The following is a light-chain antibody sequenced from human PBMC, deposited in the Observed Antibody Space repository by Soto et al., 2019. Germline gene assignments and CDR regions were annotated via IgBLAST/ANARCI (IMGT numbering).Light chain of an antibody. J-gene: IGKJ1*01. CDR1: QSVSSSY. V-gene: IGKV3-20*01. CDR3: QQYGSSRT. CDR2: GAS. Sequence: EIVLTQSPGTLSLSPGERASLSCRASQSVSSSYVAWYQQKPGQAPRLLIYGASSRATGIPDRFSGSGSGTDFSLTISRREPEDFAVYYCQQYGSSRTFGQGTKVDIK.